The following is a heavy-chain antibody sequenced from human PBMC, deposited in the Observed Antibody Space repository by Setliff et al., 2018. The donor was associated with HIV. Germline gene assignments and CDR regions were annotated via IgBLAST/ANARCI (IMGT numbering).Heavy chain of an antibody. CDR3: ARVRLGSGSYAGGDAFDI. D-gene: IGHD1-26*01. Sequence: GESLKISCKGSGYSFTSYWIGWVRQMPGKGLEWMGIIYPGDSDTRYSPSFQGQVTISADKSISTAYLQWSSLEASDTPMYYCARVRLGSGSYAGGDAFDIWGQGTMVTVSS. J-gene: IGHJ3*02. CDR1: GYSFTSYW. CDR2: IYPGDSDT. V-gene: IGHV5-51*01.